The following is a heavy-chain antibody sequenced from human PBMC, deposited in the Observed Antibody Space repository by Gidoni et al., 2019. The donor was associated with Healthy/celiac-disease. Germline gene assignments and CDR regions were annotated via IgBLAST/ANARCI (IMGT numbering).Heavy chain of an antibody. V-gene: IGHV3-48*03. CDR2: ISSSGSSI. D-gene: IGHD5-12*01. J-gene: IGHJ4*02. CDR3: ARESRDGYNHDY. CDR1: ACTFSSYE. Sequence: EVQLVESGGGLVQPGGPLRLSCSASACTFSSYEMNWVRQAPGKGLEWVSYISSSGSSIYYADAVKGRFTISRDNAKNSLYLQMNSLRAEDTAVYYCARESRDGYNHDYWGQGTLVTVSS.